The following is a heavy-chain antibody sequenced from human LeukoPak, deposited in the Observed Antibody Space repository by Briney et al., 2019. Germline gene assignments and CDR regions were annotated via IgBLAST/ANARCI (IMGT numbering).Heavy chain of an antibody. D-gene: IGHD1-26*01. Sequence: PSETLSLTCTVSGGSISSGGYYWSWIRQHPGKGLEWIGYIYYSGSTYYNPSLKSRVTISVDTSKNQFSLKLSSVTAADTAVCYCARDALVGAPHFDYWGQGTLVTVSS. CDR1: GGSISSGGYY. J-gene: IGHJ4*02. V-gene: IGHV4-31*03. CDR2: IYYSGST. CDR3: ARDALVGAPHFDY.